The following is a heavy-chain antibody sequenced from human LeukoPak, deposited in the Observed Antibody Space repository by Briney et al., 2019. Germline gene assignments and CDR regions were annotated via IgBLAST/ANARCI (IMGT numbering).Heavy chain of an antibody. CDR3: ARHEGSYYDKSGYTFDY. Sequence: SETLSLTCTVSAGSLNSGSHYWGWVRQSPGKGLEWIGSIHYSGNTYYSPSLKTRVTISVDTSKNQFSLKLSSVTAADRAVYYCARHEGSYYDKSGYTFDYWGQGTPVTVSS. CDR1: AGSLNSGSHY. J-gene: IGHJ4*02. CDR2: IHYSGNT. V-gene: IGHV4-39*01. D-gene: IGHD3-22*01.